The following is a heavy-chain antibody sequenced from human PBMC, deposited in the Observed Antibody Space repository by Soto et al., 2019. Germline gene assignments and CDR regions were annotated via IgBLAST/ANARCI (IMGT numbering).Heavy chain of an antibody. CDR2: IYYSGST. D-gene: IGHD6-13*01. CDR1: GGSISSCDYY. V-gene: IGHV4-30-4*01. CDR3: ATGIYWFDP. J-gene: IGHJ5*02. Sequence: PSETLSLTCTVSGGSISSCDYYWSWIRQPPGKGLEWIGYIYYSGSTYYNPSPKSRVTISVDTSKNQFSLKLSSVTAADTAVYYCATGIYWFDPWGQGTLVTVSS.